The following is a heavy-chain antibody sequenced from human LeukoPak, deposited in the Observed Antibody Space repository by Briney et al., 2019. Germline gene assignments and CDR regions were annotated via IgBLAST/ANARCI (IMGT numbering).Heavy chain of an antibody. Sequence: GGSLRLSCAASGFTFDDYAMHWVRQAPGKGLEWVSLISWDGGSTYYADSVKGRFTISRDNSKNSLYLQMNSLRAEDTALYYCAKGGDYYYYYMDVWGKGTTVTVSS. D-gene: IGHD2-15*01. V-gene: IGHV3-43D*03. J-gene: IGHJ6*03. CDR3: AKGGDYYYYYMDV. CDR2: ISWDGGST. CDR1: GFTFDDYA.